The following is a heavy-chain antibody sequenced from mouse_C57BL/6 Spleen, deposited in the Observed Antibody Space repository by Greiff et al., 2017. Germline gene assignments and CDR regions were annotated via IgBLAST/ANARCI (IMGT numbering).Heavy chain of an antibody. CDR2: ISYSGST. D-gene: IGHD2-3*01. CDR1: GYSITSGYD. V-gene: IGHV3-1*01. Sequence: EVQLVESGPGMVKPSQSLSFTCTVTGYSITSGYDWHWIRHFPGNKLEWMGYISYSGSTNYNPSLKSRISITHDTSKNPFFLKSNSVTSEDTATYYCAREGDGYYVCYDVWGTGTTVTVSS. CDR3: AREGDGYYVCYDV. J-gene: IGHJ1*03.